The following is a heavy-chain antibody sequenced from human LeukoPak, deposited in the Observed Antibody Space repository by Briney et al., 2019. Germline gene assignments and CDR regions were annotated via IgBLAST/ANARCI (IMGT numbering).Heavy chain of an antibody. Sequence: GGSLRLSCAASGFTFSSYEMNWVRQAPGKGLEWVSYISSSGSTIYYADSVKGRFTISRDNAKNSLYLQMNSLRAEDTAVYYCARSTPNPYHYYGMDVWGKGTTVTVSS. CDR2: ISSSGSTI. J-gene: IGHJ6*04. CDR1: GFTFSSYE. V-gene: IGHV3-48*03. CDR3: ARSTPNPYHYYGMDV.